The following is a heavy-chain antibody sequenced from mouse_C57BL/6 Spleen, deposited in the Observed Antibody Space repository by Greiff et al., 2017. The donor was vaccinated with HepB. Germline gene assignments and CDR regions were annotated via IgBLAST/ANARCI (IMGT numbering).Heavy chain of an antibody. D-gene: IGHD2-5*01. CDR2: IDPSDSET. CDR3: AREPAYYSNYVWFAY. V-gene: IGHV1-52*01. J-gene: IGHJ3*01. Sequence: VQLQQPGAELVRPGSSVKLSCKASGYTFTSYWMHWVKQRPIQGLEWIGNIDPSDSETHYNQKFKDKATLTVDKSSSTAYMQLSSLTSEDSAVYYGAREPAYYSNYVWFAYWGQGTLVTVSA. CDR1: GYTFTSYW.